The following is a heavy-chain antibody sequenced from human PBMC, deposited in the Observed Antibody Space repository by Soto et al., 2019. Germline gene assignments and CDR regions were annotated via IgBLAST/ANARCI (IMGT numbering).Heavy chain of an antibody. CDR3: ARAYDDYVFDY. D-gene: IGHD4-17*01. V-gene: IGHV4-59*01. CDR2: IYYSGST. CDR1: GGSISSYY. J-gene: IGHJ4*02. Sequence: QVQLQESGPGLVKPSETLSLTCTVSGGSISSYYWSWIRQPPGKGLEWFGYIYYSGSTNYNPTLKSRVTISVDTSKNQFSLKLSSVPAADTAVYYCARAYDDYVFDYWRQGTLVTVSS.